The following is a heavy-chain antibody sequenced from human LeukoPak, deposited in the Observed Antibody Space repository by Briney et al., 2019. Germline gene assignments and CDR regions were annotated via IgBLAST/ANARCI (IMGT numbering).Heavy chain of an antibody. CDR1: GFTFSSYA. CDR2: ISGSGGST. J-gene: IGHJ4*02. D-gene: IGHD3-22*01. CDR3: AKEWDDGFLYYYDSSGYYTD. V-gene: IGHV3-23*01. Sequence: PGASLRLSCAASGFTFSSYAMSWVRQAPGKGLEWVSAISGSGGSTYYADSVKGRFTISRDNSKNTLYLQMNSLRAEDTAVYYCAKEWDDGFLYYYDSSGYYTDWGQGTLVTVSS.